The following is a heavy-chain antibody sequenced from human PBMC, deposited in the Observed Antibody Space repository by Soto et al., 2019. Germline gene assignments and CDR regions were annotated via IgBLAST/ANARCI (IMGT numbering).Heavy chain of an antibody. CDR2: INSDGSSP. V-gene: IGHV3-74*01. CDR1: GFTFSSYW. J-gene: IGHJ4*02. CDR3: ARGGYSYHLDY. D-gene: IGHD5-18*01. Sequence: EVQLVESGGGLVQPGASLSLSCAASGFTFSSYWMHWVRQAPGKGLVWVARINSDGSSPNYADSVKGRFTISRDNAKNTLYLRMSSLSAEDTAVYYCARGGYSYHLDYWGQGTLVTVSS.